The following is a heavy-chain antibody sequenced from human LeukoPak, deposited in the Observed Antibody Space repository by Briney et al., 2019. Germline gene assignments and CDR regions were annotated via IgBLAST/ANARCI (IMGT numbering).Heavy chain of an antibody. CDR1: VYTFTSYG. CDR3: ARDMSPPSYNRFDP. J-gene: IGHJ5*02. Sequence: ASVKVSFKASVYTFTSYGISWVRQAPGQGLEWMGWISAYNGNTNYAQKLQGRVTMTTDTSTSTAYMELRSLRSDDTAVYYCARDMSPPSYNRFDPWGQGTLVTVSS. V-gene: IGHV1-18*01. D-gene: IGHD2-15*01. CDR2: ISAYNGNT.